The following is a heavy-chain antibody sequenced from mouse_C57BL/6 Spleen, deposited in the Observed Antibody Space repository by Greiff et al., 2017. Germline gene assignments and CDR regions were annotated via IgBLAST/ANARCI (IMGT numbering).Heavy chain of an antibody. V-gene: IGHV5-17*01. J-gene: IGHJ4*01. CDR3: AIACYYRAMDY. CDR2: ISSGSSTI. D-gene: IGHD2-3*01. Sequence: VQLKESGGGLVKPGGSLKLSCAASGFTFSDYGMHWVRQAPEKGLEWVAYISSGSSTIYYADTVKGRFTISRDNAKNTLFQKMTSLRSEDTAVYYYAIACYYRAMDYWGQGTSVTVSS. CDR1: GFTFSDYG.